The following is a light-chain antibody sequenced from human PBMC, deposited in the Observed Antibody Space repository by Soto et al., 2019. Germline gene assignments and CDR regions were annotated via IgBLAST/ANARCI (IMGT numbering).Light chain of an antibody. CDR3: QHYNDYSWT. Sequence: DIHMTQSPSTLSASVGDRVTITCRASQSISIWLAWYQQKPGRAPNLLIYGTSIESGVPSRFSGSGSGTEFTLTISSLQPDDFATYYCQHYNDYSWTFGQGTKVEIK. V-gene: IGKV1-5*03. J-gene: IGKJ1*01. CDR2: GTS. CDR1: QSISIW.